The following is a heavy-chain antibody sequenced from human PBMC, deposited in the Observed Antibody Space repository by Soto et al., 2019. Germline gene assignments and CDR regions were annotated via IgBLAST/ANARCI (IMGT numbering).Heavy chain of an antibody. CDR1: GYTFTGYY. D-gene: IGHD2-15*01. J-gene: IGHJ6*02. V-gene: IGHV1-2*02. CDR3: ARGTSRYCSGGSCYRVYYYGMDV. Sequence: ASVKVSCKASGYTFTGYYMHWVRQAPGQGLEWMGWINPNSGGTNYAQKFQGRVTMTRDTSISTAYMELSRLRSDDTAVYYCARGTSRYCSGGSCYRVYYYGMDVWGQGTTVTVSS. CDR2: INPNSGGT.